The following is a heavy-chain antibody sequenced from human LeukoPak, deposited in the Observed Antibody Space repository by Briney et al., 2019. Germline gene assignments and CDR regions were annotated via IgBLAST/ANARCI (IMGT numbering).Heavy chain of an antibody. Sequence: GESLKISCKGSGYSFTSYWIGWVRQMPGKGLEWMGIIYPGDSDTRYSPSFQGQVTISADKSISTAYLQWSSLKASDTAIYYCARILGYCSTTSCHPFDYWGQGTLVTVSS. V-gene: IGHV5-51*01. CDR1: GYSFTSYW. J-gene: IGHJ4*02. CDR2: IYPGDSDT. D-gene: IGHD2-2*01. CDR3: ARILGYCSTTSCHPFDY.